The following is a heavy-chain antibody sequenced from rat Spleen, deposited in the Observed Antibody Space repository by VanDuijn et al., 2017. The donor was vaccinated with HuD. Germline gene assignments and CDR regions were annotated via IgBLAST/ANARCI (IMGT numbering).Heavy chain of an antibody. CDR1: GFTFSTFA. V-gene: IGHV5-25*01. CDR2: ITSGGSNT. CDR3: ATRKANWFPY. Sequence: EVQLVESGGGLVQPGRSLKLSCAASGFTFSTFAMAWVRQAPKKGLEWVATITSGGSNTYYPDSVKGRFTISRDNAKSTLFLQMESLRSEDTATYYCATRKANWFPYWGQGTLVTVSS. J-gene: IGHJ3*01.